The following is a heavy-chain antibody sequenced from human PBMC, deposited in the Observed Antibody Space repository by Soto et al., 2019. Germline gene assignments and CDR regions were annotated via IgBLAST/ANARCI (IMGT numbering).Heavy chain of an antibody. V-gene: IGHV3-30*18. CDR1: GFTFSSYG. J-gene: IGHJ4*02. CDR2: ISYDGSNK. Sequence: QVQLVESGGGVVQPGRSLRVSCAASGFTFSSYGMHWVRQAPGKGLEWVAVISYDGSNKYYADSVKGRFTISRDNSKNTLYLQMNSLRAEDTAVYYCAKDRITMVRGGVGYWGQGTLVTVS. CDR3: AKDRITMVRGGVGY. D-gene: IGHD3-10*01.